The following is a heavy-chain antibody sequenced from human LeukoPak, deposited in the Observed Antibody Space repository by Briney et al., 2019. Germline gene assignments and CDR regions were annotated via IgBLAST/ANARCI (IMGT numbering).Heavy chain of an antibody. CDR1: GFTFSSYA. CDR2: ISYDGSNK. D-gene: IGHD2-15*01. CDR3: EAGGGGMDV. V-gene: IGHV3-30-3*01. Sequence: GGSLRLSCAASGFTFSSYAMHWVRQAPGKGLEWVAVISYDGSNKYYADSVKGRFTISRDNAKNSLYLQMNSLRAEDTAVYYCEAGGGGMDVWGQGTTVTVSS. J-gene: IGHJ6*02.